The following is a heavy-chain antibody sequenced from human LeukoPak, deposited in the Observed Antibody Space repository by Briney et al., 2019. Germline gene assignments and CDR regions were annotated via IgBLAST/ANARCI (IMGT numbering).Heavy chain of an antibody. V-gene: IGHV3-21*01. D-gene: IGHD4-17*01. CDR2: IGSSSSYI. J-gene: IGHJ4*02. Sequence: PGGSLRLSCAASGFTFSSYSMNWVRQAPGKGLEWVSSIGSSSSYIYYADSVKGRFTISRDNAKNSLYLQMNSLRAEDTAVYYCARDSTTAKGGYWGQGTLVTVSS. CDR1: GFTFSSYS. CDR3: ARDSTTAKGGY.